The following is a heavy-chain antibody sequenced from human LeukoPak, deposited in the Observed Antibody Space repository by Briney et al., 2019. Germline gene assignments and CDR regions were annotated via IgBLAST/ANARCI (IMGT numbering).Heavy chain of an antibody. CDR2: IYSGGST. CDR3: ARERSGYYPSFFDY. J-gene: IGHJ4*02. D-gene: IGHD3-22*01. V-gene: IGHV3-53*01. Sequence: GGSLRLSCAASGFTVSSNYMSWVRRAPGKGLEWVSVIYSGGSTYYGDSVKGRFTISRDNSKNTLYLQMNSLRAEDTAVYYCARERSGYYPSFFDYWGQGTLVTVSS. CDR1: GFTVSSNY.